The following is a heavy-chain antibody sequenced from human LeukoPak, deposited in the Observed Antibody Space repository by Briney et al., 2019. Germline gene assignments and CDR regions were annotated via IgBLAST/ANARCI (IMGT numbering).Heavy chain of an antibody. CDR2: ISWSSVDI. D-gene: IGHD6-19*01. Sequence: GGSLRLSCAASGFRFGDYAMHWVRQAPGKGLEWVSGISWSSVDIGYADSVKGRFTISRDNAKNSLYLQMNSLRPEDTALYYCAIDGAMAGRNYGMVVWGQGTTVTVS. CDR1: GFRFGDYA. V-gene: IGHV3-9*01. J-gene: IGHJ6*02. CDR3: AIDGAMAGRNYGMVV.